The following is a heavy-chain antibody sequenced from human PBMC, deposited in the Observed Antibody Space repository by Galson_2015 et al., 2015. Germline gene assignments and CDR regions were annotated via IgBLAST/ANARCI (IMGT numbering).Heavy chain of an antibody. CDR2: IYPGDSDT. D-gene: IGHD3-16*01. Sequence: QSGAEVKKPGESLKISCKGSGYSFTSYWIGWVRQMPGKGLEWMGIIYPGDSDTRYSPSFQGQVTISADKSISTAYLQWSSLKASDTAVYYCARASVRGDYYYYYGMDVWGQGTTVTVSS. V-gene: IGHV5-51*01. CDR1: GYSFTSYW. CDR3: ARASVRGDYYYYYGMDV. J-gene: IGHJ6*02.